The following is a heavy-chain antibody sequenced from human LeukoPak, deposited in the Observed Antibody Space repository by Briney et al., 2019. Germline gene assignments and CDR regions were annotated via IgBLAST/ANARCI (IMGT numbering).Heavy chain of an antibody. CDR3: ARAKGGGYCSGGSCYSEVPDAFDI. CDR2: IIPILGIA. CDR1: GYTFTGYY. Sequence: ASVKVSCKASGYTFTGYYMHWVRQAPGQGLEWMGRIIPILGIANYAQKFQGRVTITADKSTSTAYMELSSLRSEDTAVYYCARAKGGGYCSGGSCYSEVPDAFDIWGQGTMVTVSS. J-gene: IGHJ3*02. D-gene: IGHD2-15*01. V-gene: IGHV1-69*04.